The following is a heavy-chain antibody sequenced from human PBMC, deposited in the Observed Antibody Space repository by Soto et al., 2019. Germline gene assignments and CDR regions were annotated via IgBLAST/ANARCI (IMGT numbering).Heavy chain of an antibody. D-gene: IGHD3-10*01. CDR3: AKDWGVRGVIDYYYYYGMDV. CDR2: IRQDGSEI. Sequence: GGSLRLSCVGSGFTFSSNWMTWVRQAPGKGLEWVANIRQDGSEINYVDSVKGRFTISRDNTKNSLYLQMNSLRAEDTAVYYCAKDWGVRGVIDYYYYYGMDVWGQGTTVTVSS. J-gene: IGHJ6*02. CDR1: GFTFSSNW. V-gene: IGHV3-7*01.